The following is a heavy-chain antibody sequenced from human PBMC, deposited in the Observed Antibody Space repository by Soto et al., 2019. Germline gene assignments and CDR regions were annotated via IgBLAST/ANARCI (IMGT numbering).Heavy chain of an antibody. Sequence: QVQVVESGGGLVKPGGSLRLSCAASGFTFSDYYMSWIRQAPGKGLEWVSFISSSSDSTKYADSVKGRFTISRNNAKNSLYLQLNSLRAEDTAVYYCARGGVKGTTSRGKVYNWGQGTLVTVSS. V-gene: IGHV3-11*06. CDR2: ISSSSDST. D-gene: IGHD1-7*01. CDR1: GFTFSDYY. CDR3: ARGGVKGTTSRGKVYN. J-gene: IGHJ4*02.